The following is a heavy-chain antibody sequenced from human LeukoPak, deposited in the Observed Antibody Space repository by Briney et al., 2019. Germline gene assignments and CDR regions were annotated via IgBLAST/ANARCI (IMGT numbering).Heavy chain of an antibody. CDR3: ARVGVIDYYMDV. V-gene: IGHV3-21*01. J-gene: IGHJ6*03. D-gene: IGHD3-10*01. Sequence: GGSLRLSCAASGFTFSSYSMNWVRQAPGKGLEWVSSISSSSSYIYYADSVKGRFTISRDNAKNSLYLQMNSLRAEDTAVYYCARVGVIDYYMDVWGKGTTVTISS. CDR1: GFTFSSYS. CDR2: ISSSSSYI.